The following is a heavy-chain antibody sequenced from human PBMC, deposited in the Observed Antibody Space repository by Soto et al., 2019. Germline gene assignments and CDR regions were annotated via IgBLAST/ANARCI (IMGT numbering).Heavy chain of an antibody. J-gene: IGHJ6*02. Sequence: QVQLQESGPGLVQPSGTLSLTCAVSGDSITGDNWWSWVRQPPGKGLEWIGEIHHSGATNYNPSLKSRVTISVDKSKNQSSPKLNSVTAADTTMFYCATQGFYRMGVWGRGTTVTVSS. CDR2: IHHSGAT. V-gene: IGHV4-4*02. CDR3: ATQGFYRMGV. CDR1: GDSITGDNW.